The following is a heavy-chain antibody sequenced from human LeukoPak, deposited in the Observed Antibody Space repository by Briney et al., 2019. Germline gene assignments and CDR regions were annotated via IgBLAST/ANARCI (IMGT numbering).Heavy chain of an antibody. CDR3: AREIGYGRPFDY. Sequence: SETLSLTCTVSNGSISSYYWSWIRQPPGKGLEWIGYIFYTGSTNYNPSLKSRATISVDPSKKQISLKLRSVTAADTAVYYCAREIGYGRPFDYWGQGTLVTVSS. D-gene: IGHD1-26*01. CDR2: IFYTGST. V-gene: IGHV4-59*01. J-gene: IGHJ4*02. CDR1: NGSISSYY.